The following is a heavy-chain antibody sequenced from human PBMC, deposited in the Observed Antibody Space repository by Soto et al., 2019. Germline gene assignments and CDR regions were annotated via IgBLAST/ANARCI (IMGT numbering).Heavy chain of an antibody. V-gene: IGHV1-69*06. CDR1: GGTFSSYA. D-gene: IGHD3-10*01. CDR2: IIPIFGTA. Sequence: SVKVSCKASGGTFSSYAISWVRQAPGQGLEWMGGIIPIFGTANYAQKFQGRVTITADKSTSTAYMELSSLRSEDTAVYYCATHYYGSGSPPPDYYYYYGMDVWGQGTTVTVS. J-gene: IGHJ6*02. CDR3: ATHYYGSGSPPPDYYYYYGMDV.